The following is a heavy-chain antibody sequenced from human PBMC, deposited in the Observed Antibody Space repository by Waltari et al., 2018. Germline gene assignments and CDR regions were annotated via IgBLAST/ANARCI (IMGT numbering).Heavy chain of an antibody. J-gene: IGHJ3*02. D-gene: IGHD6-19*01. CDR1: CGPLRRRYY. V-gene: IGHV4-38-2*01. CDR3: ASDLGGTAVATDAFDI. CDR2: VSHSGST. Sequence: QVQLQKSAPGQVKPSETLSLTCAVSCGPLRRRYYWGWIRQPLGKGLEWIGSVSHSGSTYYNPSLKSRVTISIHMSKHQFSLELRSVTAADTAVYFCASDLGGTAVATDAFDIWGQGTMVIVSS.